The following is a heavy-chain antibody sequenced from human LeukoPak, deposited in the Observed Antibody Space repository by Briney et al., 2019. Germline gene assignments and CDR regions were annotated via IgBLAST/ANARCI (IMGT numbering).Heavy chain of an antibody. V-gene: IGHV3-7*01. Sequence: GGSLRLSCAASGFTFSAYWMTWVRQAPGKGLEWVANIKEDGTEKNYVDSVKGRFTVSRDNVKKSLYLEMNSLRVEDTAVYYCARGRWSDYWGQGTQVTVSS. J-gene: IGHJ4*02. CDR2: IKEDGTEK. CDR1: GFTFSAYW. D-gene: IGHD5-24*01. CDR3: ARGRWSDY.